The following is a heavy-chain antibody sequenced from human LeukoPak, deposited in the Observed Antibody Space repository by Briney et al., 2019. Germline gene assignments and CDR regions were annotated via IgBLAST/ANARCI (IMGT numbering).Heavy chain of an antibody. J-gene: IGHJ4*02. CDR3: ARVDWVLDY. V-gene: IGHV4-38-2*01. Sequence: SETLSLTCVVSGYSISSGYHWPWIRQPPGKGLEWIGSIHRSGSVYYNPSLKSRVTISVDTPKNQFSLKVRSVTAADTAVYYCARVDWVLDYWGQGSLVTVSS. CDR2: IHRSGSV. CDR1: GYSISSGYH. D-gene: IGHD2-8*01.